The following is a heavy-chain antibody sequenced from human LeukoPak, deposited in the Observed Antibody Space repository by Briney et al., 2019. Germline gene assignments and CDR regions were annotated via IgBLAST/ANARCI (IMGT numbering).Heavy chain of an antibody. J-gene: IGHJ4*02. D-gene: IGHD2-2*01. Sequence: GGSLRLSCAASGFTFDDYGKSWVRQAPGKGLEWVSGINWNGGSTGYADSVKGRFTISRDNAKNSLYLQMNSLRAEDTALYYCARSPEYQLLPDYWGQGTLVTVSS. CDR1: GFTFDDYG. V-gene: IGHV3-20*04. CDR2: INWNGGST. CDR3: ARSPEYQLLPDY.